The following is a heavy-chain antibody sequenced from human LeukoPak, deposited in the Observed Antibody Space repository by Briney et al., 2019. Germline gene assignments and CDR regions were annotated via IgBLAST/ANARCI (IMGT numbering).Heavy chain of an antibody. D-gene: IGHD6-6*01. J-gene: IGHJ4*02. CDR2: TYYSGSM. V-gene: IGHV4-31*03. CDR3: ARWSSSSEETDFDY. CDR1: GGSIRSGGYY. Sequence: PSQTLSLTCTVSGGSIRSGGYYWSLIRQHPGKGLEWIGYTYYSGSMYYNPSLKSRFTMSVDTSKNQFSLKLTSVTVADTAVYYCARWSSSSEETDFDYWGQGTLVTVSS.